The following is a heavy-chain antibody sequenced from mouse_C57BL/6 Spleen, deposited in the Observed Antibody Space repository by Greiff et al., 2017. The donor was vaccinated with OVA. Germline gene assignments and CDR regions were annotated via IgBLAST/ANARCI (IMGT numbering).Heavy chain of an antibody. CDR3: ARVGGYYGGY. CDR1: GYSITSGYY. D-gene: IGHD1-1*02. J-gene: IGHJ2*01. CDR2: ISYDGSN. Sequence: EVKLMESGPGLVKPSQSLSLTCSVTGYSITSGYYWNWIRQFPGNKLEWMGYISYDGSNNYNPSLKNRISITRDTSKNQFFLKLNSVTTEDTATYYCARVGGYYGGYWGQGTTLTVSS. V-gene: IGHV3-6*01.